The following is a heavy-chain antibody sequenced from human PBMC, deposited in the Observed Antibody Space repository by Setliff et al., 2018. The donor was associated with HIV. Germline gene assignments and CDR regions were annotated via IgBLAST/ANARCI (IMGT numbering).Heavy chain of an antibody. J-gene: IGHJ6*03. Sequence: SETLSLTCTVSGDSISSSSFYWGWIRQPPGKGLECIGTIYYSGSTHYNPSLKSRVTISVDTSKNQFSLKLTSVTAADTAVYYCARLRVVTIFGVAHQGPGYMDVWGKGTTVTVSS. CDR3: ARLRVVTIFGVAHQGPGYMDV. CDR1: GDSISSSSFY. CDR2: IYYSGST. D-gene: IGHD3-3*01. V-gene: IGHV4-39*01.